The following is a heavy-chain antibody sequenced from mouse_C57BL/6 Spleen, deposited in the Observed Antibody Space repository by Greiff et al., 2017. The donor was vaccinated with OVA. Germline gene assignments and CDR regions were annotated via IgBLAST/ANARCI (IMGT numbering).Heavy chain of an antibody. J-gene: IGHJ2*01. CDR1: GYTFTSYW. V-gene: IGHV1-55*01. CDR3: ARDYYYYGSIIDY. CDR2: IYPGSGST. Sequence: QVQLQQPGAELVKPGASVTMSCKASGYTFTSYWITWVKQRPGQGLEWIGDIYPGSGSTNYNEKFKSKATLTVDTSSSTAYMQLSSLTSEDSAVYYCARDYYYYGSIIDYWGQGTTLTVSS. D-gene: IGHD1-1*01.